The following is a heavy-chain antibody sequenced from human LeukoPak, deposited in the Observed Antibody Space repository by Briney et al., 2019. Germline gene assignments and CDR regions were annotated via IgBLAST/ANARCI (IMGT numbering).Heavy chain of an antibody. D-gene: IGHD3-10*01. CDR2: IYYSGST. CDR1: GGSISSYY. Sequence: SETLSLTCTVSGGSISSYYWSWIRQPPGKGLEWIGYIYYSGSTNYNPSLKSRVTISVDTSKNQFSLKLSSVTAADTAVCYCARSSGVRYGMDVWGQGTTVTVSS. J-gene: IGHJ6*02. V-gene: IGHV4-59*01. CDR3: ARSSGVRYGMDV.